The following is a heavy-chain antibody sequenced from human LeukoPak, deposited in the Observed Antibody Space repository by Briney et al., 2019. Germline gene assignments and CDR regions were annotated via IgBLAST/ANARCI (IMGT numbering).Heavy chain of an antibody. D-gene: IGHD1-26*01. CDR1: GSSISSYY. CDR3: AREVGATPGDYYYGMDV. Sequence: SETLSLTCTVSGSSISSYYWSWIRQPPGKGLEWIGYIYYSGSTNYNPSLKSRVTISVDTSKNQFSLKLSSVTAADTAVYYCAREVGATPGDYYYGMDVWGQGTTVTVFS. V-gene: IGHV4-59*12. J-gene: IGHJ6*02. CDR2: IYYSGST.